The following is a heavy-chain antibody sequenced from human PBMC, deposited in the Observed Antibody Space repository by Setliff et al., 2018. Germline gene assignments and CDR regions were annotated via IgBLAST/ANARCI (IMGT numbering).Heavy chain of an antibody. CDR3: GRGFSRIEGWGNWFDP. CDR2: IYDSGSS. CDR1: GDSVSNSGFF. V-gene: IGHV4-39*01. Sequence: KPSETLSLTCTVSGDSVSNSGFFWGWLRQAPGKGLEWIGNIYDSGSSNYNASLKSRLIITRDTSKNQISLKLTSVTAADTAVYYCGRGFSRIEGWGNWFDPWGQGILVTVSS. J-gene: IGHJ5*02. D-gene: IGHD2-15*01.